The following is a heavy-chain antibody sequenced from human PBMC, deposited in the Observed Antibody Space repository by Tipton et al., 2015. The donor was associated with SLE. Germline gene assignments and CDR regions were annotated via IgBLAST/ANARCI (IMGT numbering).Heavy chain of an antibody. J-gene: IGHJ4*02. CDR1: GHSVTIYS. V-gene: IGHV4-4*08. D-gene: IGHD3-16*01. CDR3: ASGGGNYYFDF. Sequence: TLSLTCSVSGHSVTIYSWSWIRQTPLKGLGWIGYVSNTGGTNYNPPLKSRVTMSVDTSKNQFSLNLRSVTASDAAVYYCASGGGNYYFDFWGQGTRVTVSS. CDR2: VSNTGGT.